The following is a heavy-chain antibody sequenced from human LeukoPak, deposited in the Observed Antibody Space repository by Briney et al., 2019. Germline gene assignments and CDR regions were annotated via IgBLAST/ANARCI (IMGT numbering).Heavy chain of an antibody. J-gene: IGHJ6*03. CDR2: ISAYNGNT. Sequence: GASVKVSCKASGYTFTSYGISWVRQAPEQGLEWMGWISAYNGNTNYAQKLQGRVTMTTDTSTSTAYMELRSLRSDDTAVYYCARRPLSYYYYYMDVWGKGTTVTVSS. CDR1: GYTFTSYG. CDR3: ARRPLSYYYYYMDV. V-gene: IGHV1-18*01.